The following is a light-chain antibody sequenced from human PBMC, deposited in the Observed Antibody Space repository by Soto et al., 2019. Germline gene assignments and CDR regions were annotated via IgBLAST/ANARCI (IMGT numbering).Light chain of an antibody. V-gene: IGKV1-39*01. CDR2: AAS. J-gene: IGKJ3*01. CDR1: QSISNY. Sequence: DIQMTQSPSSLSASVGDRVTITCRASQSISNYLSWYQQIPGEAPKLLIYAASSLQSGVPSRFSGSGSGTDFTLTISSLQPEDFATYYCQQSYSTLFTFGPGTKV. CDR3: QQSYSTLFT.